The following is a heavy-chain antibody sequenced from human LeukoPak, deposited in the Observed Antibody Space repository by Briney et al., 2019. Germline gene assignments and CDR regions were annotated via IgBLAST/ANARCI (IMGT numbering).Heavy chain of an antibody. CDR3: AKLFYTASVYYYYGMDV. D-gene: IGHD3-16*01. CDR2: ISGSGGST. V-gene: IGHV3-23*01. CDR1: GFTFSSYA. J-gene: IGHJ6*02. Sequence: PGGSLRLSCAASGFTFSSYAMSWVRQAPGKGLGCVSAISGSGGSTYYADSVKGRFTLSRDNSKSTLYLQMNSLRAEDTAVYYCAKLFYTASVYYYYGMDVWGQGTTVTVSS.